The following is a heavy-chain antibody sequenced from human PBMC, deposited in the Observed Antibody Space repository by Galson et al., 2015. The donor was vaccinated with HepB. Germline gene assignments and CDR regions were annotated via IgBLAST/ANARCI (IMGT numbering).Heavy chain of an antibody. CDR2: IDPSDSYT. V-gene: IGHV5-10-1*01. CDR1: GYSFPTYW. D-gene: IGHD2-21*02. Sequence: QSGAEVKKPGESLRISCKGSGYSFPTYWISWVRQMPGKGLEWMGRIDPSDSYTNYSPSFQGHVTISADKSTSTAYLHWSSLKASDTAMYYCARHLGGDFYYYYYMDVWGKGTTVTVSS. J-gene: IGHJ6*03. CDR3: ARHLGGDFYYYYYMDV.